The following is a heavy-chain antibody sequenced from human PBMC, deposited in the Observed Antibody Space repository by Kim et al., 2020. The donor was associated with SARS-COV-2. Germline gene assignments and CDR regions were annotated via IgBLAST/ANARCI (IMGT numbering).Heavy chain of an antibody. CDR1: GYTFTSYG. CDR3: ARGVNYYDSSGYFDAFDI. Sequence: ASVKVSCKASGYTFTSYGISWVRQAPGQGLEWMGWISAYNGNTNYAQKLQGRVTMTTDTSTSTAYMELRSLRSDDTAVYYCARGVNYYDSSGYFDAFDIWGQGTMVTVSS. D-gene: IGHD3-22*01. V-gene: IGHV1-18*01. CDR2: ISAYNGNT. J-gene: IGHJ3*02.